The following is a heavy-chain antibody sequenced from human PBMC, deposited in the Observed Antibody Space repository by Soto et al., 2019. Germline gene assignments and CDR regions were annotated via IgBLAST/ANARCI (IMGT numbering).Heavy chain of an antibody. J-gene: IGHJ3*02. CDR1: GGTFSSYA. Sequence: SVKVSCKASGGTFSSYAISWVRQAPGQGLEWMGGIIPIFGTANYAQKFQGRVTITADESTSTAYMELSSLRSEDTAVYYCARPKGIAAAGPGAFDIWGQGTMVTVSS. D-gene: IGHD6-13*01. CDR2: IIPIFGTA. CDR3: ARPKGIAAAGPGAFDI. V-gene: IGHV1-69*13.